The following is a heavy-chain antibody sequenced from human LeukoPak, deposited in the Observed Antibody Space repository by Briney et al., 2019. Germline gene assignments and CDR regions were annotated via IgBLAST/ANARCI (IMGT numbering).Heavy chain of an antibody. CDR2: IYPGDSDT. J-gene: IGHJ1*01. D-gene: IGHD6-13*01. CDR1: GYSFTSYW. V-gene: IGHV5-51*01. CDR3: ARQRYSSSWYEYFQH. Sequence: GESLKISCKGSGYSFTSYWIGWVRQMPGKGLEWMGIIYPGDSDTRYSPSFQGQVTISADKSISTAYLQWSSLKASDTAMYYCARQRYSSSWYEYFQHWGQGTLVTVSS.